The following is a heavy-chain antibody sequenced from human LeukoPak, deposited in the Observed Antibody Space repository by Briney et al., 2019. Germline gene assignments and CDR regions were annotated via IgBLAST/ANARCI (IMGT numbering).Heavy chain of an antibody. Sequence: ASVKVSCKASEYTFTTNYMHWVRQSPGHGLEWMGLIDPSGGYTTYTQKFQGRVTMTRDTSTSTVFMELSSLTSEDTAVYFCAGASPEYTTVYHVGFDYWGQGTLVTVSS. J-gene: IGHJ4*02. CDR2: IDPSGGYT. CDR3: AGASPEYTTVYHVGFDY. D-gene: IGHD2/OR15-2a*01. V-gene: IGHV1-46*01. CDR1: EYTFTTNY.